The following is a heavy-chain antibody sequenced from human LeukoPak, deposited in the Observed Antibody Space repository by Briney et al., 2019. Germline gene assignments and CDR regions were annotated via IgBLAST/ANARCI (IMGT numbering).Heavy chain of an antibody. Sequence: GGSLRLSCAASGFTFSSYWMSWVRQAPGKGLGWVSGINWNSGSIGYADSVKGRFTISRDNAKNSLYLQMNSLRAEDMALYYCAKGTHYYYMDVWGKGTTVTVSS. J-gene: IGHJ6*03. CDR3: AKGTHYYYMDV. CDR1: GFTFSSYW. CDR2: INWNSGSI. V-gene: IGHV3-9*03.